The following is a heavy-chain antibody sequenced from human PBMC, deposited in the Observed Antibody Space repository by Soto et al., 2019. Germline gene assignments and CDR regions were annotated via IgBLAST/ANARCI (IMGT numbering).Heavy chain of an antibody. Sequence: PGGSLRLTCTASGFSFSDHYLGWVRPAPGKGLEWVGCIRNKANSYSTEYAPSVKGRFTISRDDSENSLYLQMNSLKSEDTAVYYCVSVRLVEADWGQGTLVTVSS. V-gene: IGHV3-72*01. CDR1: GFSFSDHY. CDR2: IRNKANSYST. D-gene: IGHD1-26*01. J-gene: IGHJ4*02. CDR3: VSVRLVEAD.